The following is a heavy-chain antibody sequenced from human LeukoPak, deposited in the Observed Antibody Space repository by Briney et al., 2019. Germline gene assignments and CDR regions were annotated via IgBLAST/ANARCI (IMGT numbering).Heavy chain of an antibody. CDR2: ISYDGSNK. CDR3: AKDPHGGSMVRGVIRAFGY. J-gene: IGHJ4*02. CDR1: GFTFSSYP. V-gene: IGHV3-30-3*01. D-gene: IGHD3-10*01. Sequence: PGGSLRLSCAASGFTFSSYPMYWVRQAPGKGLEWVAVISYDGSNKYYADSVKGRFSISRDNYKDILYLQMNSLRAEDTAVYYCAKDPHGGSMVRGVIRAFGYWGQGTLVTVSS.